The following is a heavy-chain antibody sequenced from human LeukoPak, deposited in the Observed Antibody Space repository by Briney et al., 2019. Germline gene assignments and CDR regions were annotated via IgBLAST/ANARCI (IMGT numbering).Heavy chain of an antibody. CDR1: GGSISSSSYY. CDR2: IYYSGST. Sequence: SETLSLTCTVSGGSISSSSYYWGWIRQPPGKGLEWIGSIYYSGSTYYNPSLKSRVTISVDTSKNQFSLKLSSVTAADTAVYYCARVLYNWNDGRDNWFDPWGQGTLVTVSS. J-gene: IGHJ5*02. CDR3: ARVLYNWNDGRDNWFDP. D-gene: IGHD1-1*01. V-gene: IGHV4-39*07.